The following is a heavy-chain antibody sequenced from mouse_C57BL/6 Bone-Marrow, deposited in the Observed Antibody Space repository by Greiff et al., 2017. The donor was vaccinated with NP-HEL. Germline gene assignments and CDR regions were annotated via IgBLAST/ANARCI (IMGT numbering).Heavy chain of an antibody. CDR3: AREDPILYY. Sequence: EVQLQQSGPVLVKPGASVKMSCKASGYTFTDYYMNWVKQSHGKSLEWIGVINPYNGGTSYNQKFKGKATLTVDKSSSTAYMELNSLTSEDSAVYYCAREDPILYYWGQGTTLTVSS. V-gene: IGHV1-19*01. CDR1: GYTFTDYY. D-gene: IGHD6-2*01. J-gene: IGHJ2*01. CDR2: INPYNGGT.